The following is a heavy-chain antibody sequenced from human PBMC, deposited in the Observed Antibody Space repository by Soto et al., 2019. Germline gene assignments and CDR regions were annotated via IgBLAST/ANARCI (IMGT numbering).Heavy chain of an antibody. J-gene: IGHJ6*02. CDR1: GYSFTHYA. CDR3: ASSSTWGWADYLFSLDV. Sequence: ASVKVSCKASGYSFTHYAIHWVRQAPGQRLEWMGWINAGNGNTKYSQTFQGRVSFTRDTSASAVYMELTSLTSEDTAVYFCASSSTWGWADYLFSLDVWGQGTTVTVSS. V-gene: IGHV1-3*01. D-gene: IGHD6-13*01. CDR2: INAGNGNT.